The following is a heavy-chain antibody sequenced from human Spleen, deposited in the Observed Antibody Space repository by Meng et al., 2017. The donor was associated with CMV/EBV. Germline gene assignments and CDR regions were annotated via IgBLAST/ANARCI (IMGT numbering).Heavy chain of an antibody. Sequence: KASENAFSGYYIHWVRQAPGQGLEWMGWINPDSGGTDSAQKFQGRLTMTRDTTISTAYMELRRLRSDDTAVYYCARDLQLVRVAIGYWGQGTLVTVSS. CDR1: ENAFSGYY. J-gene: IGHJ4*02. CDR2: INPDSGGT. CDR3: ARDLQLVRVAIGY. D-gene: IGHD6-13*01. V-gene: IGHV1-2*02.